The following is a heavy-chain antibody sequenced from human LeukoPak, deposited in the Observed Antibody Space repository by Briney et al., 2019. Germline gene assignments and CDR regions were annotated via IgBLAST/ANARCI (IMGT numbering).Heavy chain of an antibody. D-gene: IGHD1-26*01. CDR2: IYYSGST. J-gene: IGHJ3*02. V-gene: IGHV4-30-4*08. CDR1: GGSFSGYY. Sequence: SETLSLTCAVYGGSFSGYYWSWIRQPPGKGLEWIGYIYYSGSTYYNPSLKSRVTISVDTSKNQFSLKLSSVTAADTAVYYCARSPWEGSGAFDIWGQGTMVTVSS. CDR3: ARSPWEGSGAFDI.